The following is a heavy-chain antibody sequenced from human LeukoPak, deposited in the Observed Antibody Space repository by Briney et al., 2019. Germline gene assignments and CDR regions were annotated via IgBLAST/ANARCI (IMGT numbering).Heavy chain of an antibody. CDR3: ARRTQQQVYFDY. CDR1: GFTFSSYS. D-gene: IGHD6-13*01. V-gene: IGHV3-48*01. J-gene: IGHJ4*02. CDR2: IGSSSSGSTI. Sequence: PGGSLRLSCAASGFTFSSYSMTWVRQAPGKGLEWISYIGSSSSGSTIYYTDAVKGRFTISRDDVKNSLYLQMNSLRAEDTAMYYCARRTQQQVYFDYWGRGTLVTVSS.